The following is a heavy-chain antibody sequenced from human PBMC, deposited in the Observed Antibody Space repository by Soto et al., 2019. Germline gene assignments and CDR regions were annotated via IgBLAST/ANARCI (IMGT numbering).Heavy chain of an antibody. D-gene: IGHD3-3*01. CDR3: ASLTITTQLDY. Sequence: QLQLQESGPGLVKPSETLSLTCTVSGGSISSSSYYWGWIRQPPGKGLEWIGSIYYSGSTSYNSSLKSRVTISVDTSKNQISLKLSSVTAADTAMYYCASLTITTQLDYWGQGTLVTVSS. CDR2: IYYSGST. V-gene: IGHV4-39*01. J-gene: IGHJ4*02. CDR1: GGSISSSSYY.